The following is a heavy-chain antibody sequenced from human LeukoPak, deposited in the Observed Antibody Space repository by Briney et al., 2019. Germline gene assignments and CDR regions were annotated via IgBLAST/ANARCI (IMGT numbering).Heavy chain of an antibody. CDR1: GYSFTTYW. D-gene: IGHD5-18*01. V-gene: IGHV1-2*02. CDR3: ARDQGGYSYGYSGDFDY. J-gene: IGHJ4*02. Sequence: GESLKISCKGSGYSFTTYWIVWVRQAPGQGLEWMGWINPNSGGTNYAQKFQGRVTMTRDTSISTAYMELSRLRSDDTAVYYCARDQGGYSYGYSGDFDYWGQGTLVTVSS. CDR2: INPNSGGT.